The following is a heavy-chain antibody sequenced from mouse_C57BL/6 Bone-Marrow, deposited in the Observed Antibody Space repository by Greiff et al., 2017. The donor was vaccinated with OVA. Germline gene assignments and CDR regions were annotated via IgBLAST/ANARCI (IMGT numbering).Heavy chain of an antibody. V-gene: IGHV1-55*01. D-gene: IGHD1-1*01. Sequence: QVQLQQPGAELVKPGASVKMSCKASGYTFTSYWITWVKQRPGQGLEWIGDIYPGSGSTNYNEKFKSKATLTVDTSSSTAYMQLSSLTSEDSAVYYCARNYGSSEAKHYFDYWGQGTTLTVSS. J-gene: IGHJ2*01. CDR1: GYTFTSYW. CDR2: IYPGSGST. CDR3: ARNYGSSEAKHYFDY.